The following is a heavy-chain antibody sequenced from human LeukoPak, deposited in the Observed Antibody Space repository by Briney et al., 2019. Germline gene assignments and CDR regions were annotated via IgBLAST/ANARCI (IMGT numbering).Heavy chain of an antibody. CDR2: IYYSGST. CDR3: QLSGYDPYYFDY. D-gene: IGHD5-12*01. CDR1: GGSISSGDYY. J-gene: IGHJ4*02. Sequence: SQTLSLTCIVSGGSISSGDYYWSWIRQPPGKGLEWIGYIYYSGSTYYNPSLKSRVTISVDTSKNQFSLKLSSVTAADTAVYYCQLSGYDPYYFDYWGQGTLVTVSS. V-gene: IGHV4-30-4*01.